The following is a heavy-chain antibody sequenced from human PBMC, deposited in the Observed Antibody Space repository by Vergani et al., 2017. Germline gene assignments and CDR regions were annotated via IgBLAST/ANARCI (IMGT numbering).Heavy chain of an antibody. V-gene: IGHV4-59*01. J-gene: IGHJ3*02. CDR3: ATSKLGYYDSSAFDI. CDR2: IYYSGST. D-gene: IGHD3-22*01. CDR1: GGSLSSYY. Sequence: QVQLQQWGAGLLKPSETLSLTCTVSGGSLSSYYWSWIRQPPGKGLEWIGYIYYSGSTNYNPSLKSRVTISVDTSKNQFSLKLSSVTAADTAVYYCATSKLGYYDSSAFDIWGQGTMVTVSS.